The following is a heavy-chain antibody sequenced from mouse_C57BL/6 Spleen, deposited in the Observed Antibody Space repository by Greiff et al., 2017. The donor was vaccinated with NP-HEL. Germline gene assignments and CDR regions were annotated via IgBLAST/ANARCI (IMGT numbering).Heavy chain of an antibody. D-gene: IGHD4-1*01. CDR3: ARGELTWFAY. V-gene: IGHV1-61*01. CDR1: GYTFTSYW. CDR2: IYPSDSET. J-gene: IGHJ3*01. Sequence: QVQLQQPGAELVRPGSSVKLSCKASGYTFTSYWMDWVKQRPGQGLEWIGNIYPSDSETHYNQKFKDKATLTVDKSSSTAYMQLSSLTSEDSAVYYCARGELTWFAYWGQGTLVTVSA.